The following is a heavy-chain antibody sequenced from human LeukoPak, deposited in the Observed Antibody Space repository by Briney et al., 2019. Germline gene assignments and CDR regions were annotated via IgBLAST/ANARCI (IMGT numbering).Heavy chain of an antibody. CDR2: IYPGDSDT. D-gene: IGHD2-2*01. Sequence: GESLKISCKGSGYSFTSYWIGWVRQMPGKGLEWMGIIYPGDSDTRYSPSFQGQVTISADKSISTAYLQWSSRKASDTAMYYCASSYCSSTSCSEGFDYWGQGTLVTVSS. J-gene: IGHJ4*02. CDR1: GYSFTSYW. V-gene: IGHV5-51*01. CDR3: ASSYCSSTSCSEGFDY.